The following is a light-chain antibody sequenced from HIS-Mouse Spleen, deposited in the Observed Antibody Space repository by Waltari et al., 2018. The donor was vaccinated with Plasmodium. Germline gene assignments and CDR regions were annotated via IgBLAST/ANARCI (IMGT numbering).Light chain of an antibody. J-gene: IGKJ1*01. Sequence: DIQMTQSPSSLSASVGDRVTITCRASQSISSYLNWYQQKPGKAPKLLIYAGSSLQSGVPSRFSGSRSGTDFTLTISSLQPEDFATYYCQQNYNTWTFGQGTKVEIK. CDR1: QSISSY. CDR3: QQNYNTWT. CDR2: AGS. V-gene: IGKV1-39*01.